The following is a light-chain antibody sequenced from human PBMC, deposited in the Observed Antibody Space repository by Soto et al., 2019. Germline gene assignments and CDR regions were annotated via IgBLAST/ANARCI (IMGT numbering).Light chain of an antibody. J-gene: IGKJ1*01. V-gene: IGKV3-20*01. Sequence: EIVFTQSPGTLSLPPGERATLSCRASQSVSSSYLAWYQQKPGQAPRLLIYGASTRATGIPDRFSGSGSGTDFTLTISRLEPEDSAVYYCQQYGSAPTWTFGQGTKVDI. CDR3: QQYGSAPTWT. CDR1: QSVSSSY. CDR2: GAS.